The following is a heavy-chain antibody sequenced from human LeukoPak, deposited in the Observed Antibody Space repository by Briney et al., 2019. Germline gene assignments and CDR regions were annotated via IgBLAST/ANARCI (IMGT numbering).Heavy chain of an antibody. CDR3: ARTSPKNGAFDL. Sequence: SETLSLTCTVSGGSITNYYWSWIRQPAGKGLEWIGRIYSSGSTNYNPSLNSRATMSVDTSKNQFSLKLTSVTAADTAVYYCARTSPKNGAFDLWGQGTMVTVSS. CDR1: GGSITNYY. D-gene: IGHD2-8*01. CDR2: IYSSGST. V-gene: IGHV4-4*07. J-gene: IGHJ3*01.